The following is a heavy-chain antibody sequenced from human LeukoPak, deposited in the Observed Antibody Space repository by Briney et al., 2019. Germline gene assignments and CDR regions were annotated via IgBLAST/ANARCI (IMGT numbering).Heavy chain of an antibody. V-gene: IGHV4-34*01. CDR1: GGSFSGCY. J-gene: IGHJ4*02. CDR3: ARAKDLFLWSYYFDY. D-gene: IGHD2/OR15-2a*01. Sequence: SETLSLTCAVYGGSFSGCYWSWIRQPPGKGLEWIGEINHSGSTNYNPSLKSRVTISVDMSKNQFSLKLSSVTAADTAVYYCARAKDLFLWSYYFDYWGQGTLVTVSS. CDR2: INHSGST.